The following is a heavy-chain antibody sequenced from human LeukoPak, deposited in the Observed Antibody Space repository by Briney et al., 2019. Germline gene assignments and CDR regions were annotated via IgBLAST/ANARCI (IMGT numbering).Heavy chain of an antibody. CDR2: ISGSGGST. CDR3: AKSFFTIVVVPAAANVVTATPSDY. V-gene: IGHV3-23*01. Sequence: AGGSLRLSCAASGSTFSSYGMSWVRQAPGKGLEWVSAISGSGGSTYYADSVKGRFTISRDNSKNTLYLQMNSLRAEDTAVYYCAKSFFTIVVVPAAANVVTATPSDYWGQGTLVTVSS. D-gene: IGHD2-2*01. J-gene: IGHJ4*02. CDR1: GSTFSSYG.